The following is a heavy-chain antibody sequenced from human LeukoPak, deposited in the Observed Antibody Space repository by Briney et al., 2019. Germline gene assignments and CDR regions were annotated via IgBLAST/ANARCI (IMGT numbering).Heavy chain of an antibody. CDR1: GLSFRSNA. CDR2: ISYDGNNQ. D-gene: IGHD5-18*01. CDR3: ARGLRSSYEPGMDV. Sequence: QPGKSLRLSCAASGLSFRSNAMHWVRQAPGKGLEWVAVISYDGNNQFYVDSVMGRFTISRDNSKSTLSLQMNSLRAEDTAVYYCARGLRSSYEPGMDVWGQGTTVTVSS. J-gene: IGHJ6*02. V-gene: IGHV3-30*03.